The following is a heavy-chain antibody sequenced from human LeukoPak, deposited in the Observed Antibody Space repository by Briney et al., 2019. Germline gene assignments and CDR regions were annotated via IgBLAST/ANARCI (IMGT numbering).Heavy chain of an antibody. V-gene: IGHV1-2*02. CDR3: ARSLPRIAVAGAPEGKNNWFDP. CDR2: INPNSGGT. J-gene: IGHJ5*02. CDR1: GYTFTGYY. Sequence: GASVKVSCKASGYTFTGYYMHWVRQAPGQGLEWMGWINPNSGGTNYAQKFRGRVTMTRDTSISTAYMELSRLRSDDTAVYYCARSLPRIAVAGAPEGKNNWFDPWGQGTLVTVSS. D-gene: IGHD6-19*01.